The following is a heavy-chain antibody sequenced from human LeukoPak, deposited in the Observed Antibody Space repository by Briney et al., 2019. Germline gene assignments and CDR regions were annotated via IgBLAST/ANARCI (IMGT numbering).Heavy chain of an antibody. J-gene: IGHJ4*02. V-gene: IGHV3-30*04. D-gene: IGHD4-17*01. CDR1: GFTFSSYA. CDR3: ARGGYGDYAY. Sequence: GGSLRLSCAASGFTFSSYAMHWVRQAPGKGLEWVAVISYDGSNKYYADSVKGRFTISRDNSRNTLYLQMNSLRTEDTAVYYCARGGYGDYAYWGQGTPVTVSS. CDR2: ISYDGSNK.